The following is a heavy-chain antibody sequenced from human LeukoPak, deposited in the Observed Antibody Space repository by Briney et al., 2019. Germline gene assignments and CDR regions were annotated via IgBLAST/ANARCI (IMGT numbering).Heavy chain of an antibody. CDR3: ARGWLRRYFEWLSRAYYFDY. CDR2: MNPNSGNT. CDR1: GYTFTSYD. Sequence: GASVRVSCKASGYTFTSYDINWVRQATGQGLEWMGWMNPNSGNTGYAQKFQGRVTMTRNTSISTAYMELSSLRSEDTAVYYCARGWLRRYFEWLSRAYYFDYWGQGTLVTVSS. J-gene: IGHJ4*02. D-gene: IGHD3-9*01. V-gene: IGHV1-8*01.